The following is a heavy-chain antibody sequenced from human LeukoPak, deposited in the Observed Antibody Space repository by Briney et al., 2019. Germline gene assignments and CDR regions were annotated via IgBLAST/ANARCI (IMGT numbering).Heavy chain of an antibody. CDR2: IYYSGST. D-gene: IGHD6-13*01. CDR3: ARDGSSSWYEYYFDY. CDR1: GGSISSHY. J-gene: IGHJ4*02. V-gene: IGHV4-59*11. Sequence: SETLSLTCTVSGGSISSHYWSWIRQPPGKGLEWIGYIYYSGSTNYNPSLKSRVTISVDTSKNQFSLKLSSVTAADTAVYYCARDGSSSWYEYYFDYWGQGTLVTVSS.